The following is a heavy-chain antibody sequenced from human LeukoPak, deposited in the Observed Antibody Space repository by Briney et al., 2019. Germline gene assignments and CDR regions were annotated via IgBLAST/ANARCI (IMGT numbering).Heavy chain of an antibody. J-gene: IGHJ4*02. D-gene: IGHD6-19*01. V-gene: IGHV4-59*08. CDR1: GGSMSPYH. CDR2: IYYSGST. Sequence: SETLSLTCPVSGGSMSPYHWGWIRQPPGKGLEWTGYIYYSGSTNYNPSLKSRVTISVDTSKNQFSLKLSSVTAADTAIYYCARAVSGRFDYWGQGTLVTVSS. CDR3: ARAVSGRFDY.